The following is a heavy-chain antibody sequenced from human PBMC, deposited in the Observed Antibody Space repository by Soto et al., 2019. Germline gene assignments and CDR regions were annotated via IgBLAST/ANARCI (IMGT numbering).Heavy chain of an antibody. CDR1: GRTFSTYA. J-gene: IGHJ1*01. CDR3: ARAGITMVRGAPSEYFQH. D-gene: IGHD3-10*01. Sequence: ASVKVSCKPSGRTFSTYAISWVLQGPGQGLERRGGIIPIFGTANYAQKFQGRVTITADESTSTAYMELSSLRSEDTAVYYCARAGITMVRGAPSEYFQHWGQGTLVTVSS. CDR2: IIPIFGTA. V-gene: IGHV1-69*13.